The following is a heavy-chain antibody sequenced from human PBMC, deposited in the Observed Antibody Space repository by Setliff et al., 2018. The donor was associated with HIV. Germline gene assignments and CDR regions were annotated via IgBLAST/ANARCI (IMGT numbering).Heavy chain of an antibody. V-gene: IGHV4-59*01. J-gene: IGHJ3*01. CDR1: DDSISSYY. CDR3: AREWLQHTGDDAFDV. Sequence: PSETLSLTCTVSDDSISSYYWSWIRQPPGKGLELIGYIYYTGTTKYNPSLKSRVTISIDTSKNQFSLKLTSVTAADTAVYYCAREWLQHTGDDAFDVWGQGTMVTVSS. CDR2: IYYTGTT. D-gene: IGHD5-12*01.